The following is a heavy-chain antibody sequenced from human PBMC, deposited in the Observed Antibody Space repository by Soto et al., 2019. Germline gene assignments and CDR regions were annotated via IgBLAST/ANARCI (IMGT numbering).Heavy chain of an antibody. CDR1: GFTFTAYA. V-gene: IGHV3-23*01. J-gene: IGHJ6*02. D-gene: IGHD5-18*01. Sequence: EVQLLESGGDLVQPGGSLRLSCAASGFTFTAYAMTWVRQAPGKGLEWVSGVTGTGGRTYYADSVRGRFTISRDSSKNTLYLQMNGLRAEDTAIYYCAKGTTEYSYGTYFFYYGMDVWGQGTPVTVSS. CDR2: VTGTGGRT. CDR3: AKGTTEYSYGTYFFYYGMDV.